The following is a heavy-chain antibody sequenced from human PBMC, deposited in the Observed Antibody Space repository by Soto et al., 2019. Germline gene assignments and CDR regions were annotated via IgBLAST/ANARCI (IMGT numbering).Heavy chain of an antibody. Sequence: EAQLLESGGGLVQPGGSLRLSCAASGFTFSSYAMRWVRQAPVKGLEWVSAISRSGDSTYYADSVKGRFTISRDKTKNTLYLQMNNLRAEDSAVYYGARRGSGSYFDYWGQGTLVTVSS. CDR3: ARRGSGSYFDY. CDR2: ISRSGDST. D-gene: IGHD1-26*01. CDR1: GFTFSSYA. V-gene: IGHV3-23*01. J-gene: IGHJ4*02.